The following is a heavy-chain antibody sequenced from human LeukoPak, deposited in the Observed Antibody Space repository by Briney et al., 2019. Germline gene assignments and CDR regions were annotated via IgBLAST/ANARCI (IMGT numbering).Heavy chain of an antibody. CDR3: ARGTHGYDYHYMDV. Sequence: ASVKVSCKASVYTFTSYDINWVRQATGQELEWMGWMNPNSGNTGYAQKFQGRVTMTRNTSISTAYMELSSLRSEATAVYDCARGTHGYDYHYMDVWGKGTTVTVSS. J-gene: IGHJ6*03. V-gene: IGHV1-8*01. CDR1: VYTFTSYD. CDR2: MNPNSGNT.